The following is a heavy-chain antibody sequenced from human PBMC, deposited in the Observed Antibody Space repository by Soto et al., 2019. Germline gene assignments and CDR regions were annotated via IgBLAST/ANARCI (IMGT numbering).Heavy chain of an antibody. CDR1: GGTSSYT. Sequence: QVQLVQSGAEVKKPGSSVKVSCKASGGTSSYTISWVRQAPGQGLEWMGRIIPILGIANYAQKFQGRVTITADKSTSTAYMEMRSLRSEDTAVYYCARSIVVVTERNYGMDVWGQGTTVTVSS. J-gene: IGHJ6*02. CDR2: IIPILGIA. D-gene: IGHD2-21*02. V-gene: IGHV1-69*02. CDR3: ARSIVVVTERNYGMDV.